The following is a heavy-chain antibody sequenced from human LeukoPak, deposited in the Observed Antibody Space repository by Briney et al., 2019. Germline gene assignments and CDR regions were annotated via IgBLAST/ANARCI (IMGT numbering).Heavy chain of an antibody. Sequence: GGSLRLSCAASGFIFTSYAMSWVRHTPGKGLEWVSGISGSGATTYYADSVKGRLTISRDNSKNTLYLQMNSLRAEDTAVYYCARDPWDTGPHHWGQGTLVTVSS. CDR3: ARDPWDTGPHH. CDR1: GFIFTSYA. CDR2: ISGSGATT. D-gene: IGHD1-26*01. V-gene: IGHV3-23*01. J-gene: IGHJ5*02.